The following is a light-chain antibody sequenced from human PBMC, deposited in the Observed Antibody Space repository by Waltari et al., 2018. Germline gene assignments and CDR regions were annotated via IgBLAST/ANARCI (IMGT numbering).Light chain of an antibody. CDR3: QQSYSTPRT. J-gene: IGKJ1*01. V-gene: IGKV1-39*01. CDR2: AAS. Sequence: DIQMTQSPSSVSVSVGDRVTITCRASQSISSYLNWYQQKPGKAPKLLIYAASSLQSGVPSRFSGSGSGTDFTLTISSLQPEDFATYYCQQSYSTPRTFGQGTKVEIK. CDR1: QSISSY.